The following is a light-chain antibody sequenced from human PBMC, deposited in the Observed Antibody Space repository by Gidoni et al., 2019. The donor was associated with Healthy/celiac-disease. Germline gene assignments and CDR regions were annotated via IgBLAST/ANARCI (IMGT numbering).Light chain of an antibody. CDR3: STWDSSLNAHA. CDR1: SNNVGKHG. J-gene: IGLJ3*02. Sequence: QAVLTQPPSVSKALRQTATLTCAGNSNNVGKHGAIWLQQHQGHPPKLLSYRNNHRPAGSSEIFATSPSGNTASLTIAGVLPEDEADYYCSTWDSSLNAHAFGGGTKLTVL. CDR2: RNN. V-gene: IGLV10-54*04.